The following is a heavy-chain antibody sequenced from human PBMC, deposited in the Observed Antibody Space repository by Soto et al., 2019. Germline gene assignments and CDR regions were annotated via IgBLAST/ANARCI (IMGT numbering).Heavy chain of an antibody. Sequence: QGQLVQSGAEVKKPGASVKVSCKASGYTFTIYGMSWVRQAPGQGLEWMGWISADNGYTKYAQKFQGRVTMTTDTSTSTAYMELRSLRSDDTAVYYCARRAGVAPVYDAYDMWGQGTMVTVSS. D-gene: IGHD2-15*01. CDR2: ISADNGYT. CDR3: ARRAGVAPVYDAYDM. CDR1: GYTFTIYG. V-gene: IGHV1-18*01. J-gene: IGHJ3*02.